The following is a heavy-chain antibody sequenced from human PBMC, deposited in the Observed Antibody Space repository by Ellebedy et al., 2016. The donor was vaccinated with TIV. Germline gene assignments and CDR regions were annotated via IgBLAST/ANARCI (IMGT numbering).Heavy chain of an antibody. CDR3: AKGMRGGADFDY. D-gene: IGHD4/OR15-4a*01. CDR1: GFTFSNYA. Sequence: GGSLRLXCVDYGFTFSNYAMNWVRQAPGKGLGWVSAITGSGDSTYYADSVKGRFTISRDNSKNTLYLQMNSLRAGDTALYYCAKGMRGGADFDYWGQGTLVTVSS. J-gene: IGHJ4*02. V-gene: IGHV3-23*01. CDR2: ITGSGDST.